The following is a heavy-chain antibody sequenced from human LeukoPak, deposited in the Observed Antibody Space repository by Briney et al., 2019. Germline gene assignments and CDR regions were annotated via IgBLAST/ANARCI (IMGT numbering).Heavy chain of an antibody. CDR3: ARTYYDILTGYNPYFDY. J-gene: IGHJ4*02. CDR1: GFTFSSYS. V-gene: IGHV3-30*03. D-gene: IGHD3-9*01. Sequence: PGGSLRLSCAASGFTFSSYSMNWVRQAPGKGLEWVAVISYDGSNKYYADSVKGRFTISRDNAKNFLYLQMNSLRAEDTAVYYCARTYYDILTGYNPYFDYWGQGILVTVSS. CDR2: ISYDGSNK.